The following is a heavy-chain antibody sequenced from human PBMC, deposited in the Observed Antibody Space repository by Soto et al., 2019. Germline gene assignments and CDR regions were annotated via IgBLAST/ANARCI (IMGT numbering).Heavy chain of an antibody. CDR2: FYHAGSP. CDR3: ARISSIRGDFHV. Sequence: QLQESGPGLVKPSGTLSLNCAVSGGSITRSSWWIWVRQSPRKGLKWIGEFYHAGSPNYNPSFEIRVTILPHRSKNFFSLTKTSVTHADTAMYYCARISSIRGDFHVWPQGIMVTVAS. D-gene: IGHD2-21*01. CDR1: GGSITRSSW. V-gene: IGHV4-4*02. J-gene: IGHJ3*01.